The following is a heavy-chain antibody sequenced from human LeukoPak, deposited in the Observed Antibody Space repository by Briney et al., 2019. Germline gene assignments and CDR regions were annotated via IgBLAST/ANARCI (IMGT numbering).Heavy chain of an antibody. V-gene: IGHV3-48*01. Sequence: GGSLRLSCAASGFAFSSYGMNWVRQAPGKGLEWVSHISSGASTIYYADSVKGRFTISRDNSKNTLYLQMNSLRAEDTAVYYCARAYYYDTSATPDYWGQGTLVTVSS. CDR1: GFAFSSYG. D-gene: IGHD3-22*01. CDR2: ISSGASTI. CDR3: ARAYYYDTSATPDY. J-gene: IGHJ4*02.